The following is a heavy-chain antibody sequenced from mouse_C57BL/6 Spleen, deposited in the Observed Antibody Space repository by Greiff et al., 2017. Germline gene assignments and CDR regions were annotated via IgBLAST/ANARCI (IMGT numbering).Heavy chain of an antibody. Sequence: VKLMESGAELVKPGASVKISCKASGYAFSSYWMNWVKQRPGKGLEWIGQIYPGDGDTNYNGKFKGKATLTADKSSSTAYMQLSSLTSEDSAVYFCAGLVVPWYFDVWGTGTTVTVSS. J-gene: IGHJ1*03. D-gene: IGHD2-2*01. CDR1: GYAFSSYW. V-gene: IGHV1-80*01. CDR3: AGLVVPWYFDV. CDR2: IYPGDGDT.